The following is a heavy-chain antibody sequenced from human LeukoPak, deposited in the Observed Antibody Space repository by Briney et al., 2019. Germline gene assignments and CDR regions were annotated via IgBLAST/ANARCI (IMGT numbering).Heavy chain of an antibody. V-gene: IGHV3-48*01. J-gene: IGHJ3*01. CDR1: GFIFDSYS. CDR3: ARDIAPSAIPDAFDF. D-gene: IGHD2-2*02. Sequence: GGSLRLSCAASGFIFDSYSMNWVRQAPGKGLEWVSYISSGSRMINYADSVKGRFAISRDNAKNSLYLQMNSLRVEDTAVYYCARDIAPSAIPDAFDFWGQGTMVTV. CDR2: ISSGSRMI.